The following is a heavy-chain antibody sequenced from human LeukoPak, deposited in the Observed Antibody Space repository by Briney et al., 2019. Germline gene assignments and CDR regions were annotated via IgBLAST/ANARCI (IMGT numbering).Heavy chain of an antibody. CDR3: ARDLRGYFDY. J-gene: IGHJ4*02. D-gene: IGHD3-9*01. Sequence: SVKVSCKASGYTFTSYGISWVRQAPGQGLEWMGGIIPIFGTANYAQKFQGRVTITADESTSTAYMELSSLRSEDTAVYYCARDLRGYFDYWGQGTLVTVSS. CDR2: IIPIFGTA. V-gene: IGHV1-69*13. CDR1: GYTFTSYG.